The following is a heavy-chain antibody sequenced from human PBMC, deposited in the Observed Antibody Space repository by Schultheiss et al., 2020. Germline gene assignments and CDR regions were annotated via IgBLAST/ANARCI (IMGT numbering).Heavy chain of an antibody. CDR2: ISSSSSYI. CDR3: ASEGLWFGEFRLDH. Sequence: GGSLRLSCAASGFTFSSYAMHWVRQAPGKGLEWVSSISSSSSYIYYADSVKGRFTISRDNAKNSLYLQMSSLRADDTAVYYCASEGLWFGEFRLDHWGQGILVTVSS. J-gene: IGHJ4*02. CDR1: GFTFSSYA. D-gene: IGHD3-10*01. V-gene: IGHV3-21*01.